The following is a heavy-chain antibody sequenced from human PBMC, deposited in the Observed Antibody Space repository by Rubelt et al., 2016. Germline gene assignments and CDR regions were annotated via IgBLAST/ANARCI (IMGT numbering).Heavy chain of an antibody. V-gene: IGHV3-23*01. D-gene: IGHD6-19*01. CDR2: IGASGSST. CDR3: AKVPATGWYVYYFEN. Sequence: IGASGSSTYYADSVKGRFTISRDNSKNTLYLQMNSLRVEDTAVYYCAKVPATGWYVYYFENWGQGALVTVSS. J-gene: IGHJ4*02.